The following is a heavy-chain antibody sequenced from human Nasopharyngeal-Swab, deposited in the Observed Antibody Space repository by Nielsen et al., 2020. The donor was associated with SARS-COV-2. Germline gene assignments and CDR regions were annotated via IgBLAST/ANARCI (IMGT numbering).Heavy chain of an antibody. Sequence: GSLRLSCAVYGGSLSDYHWSWIRQPPGKGLEWIGEMKPGGRTNHNPSLKSRVAISIDTSKNQFFLNLRSVTAADTAVFYCAGHPADFDYWGQGTLVTVSS. V-gene: IGHV4-34*01. CDR1: GGSLSDYH. CDR2: MKPGGRT. CDR3: AGHPADFDY. J-gene: IGHJ4*02.